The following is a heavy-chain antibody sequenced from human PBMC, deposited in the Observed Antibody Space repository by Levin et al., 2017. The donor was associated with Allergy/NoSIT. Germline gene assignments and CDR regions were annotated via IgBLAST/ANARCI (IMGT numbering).Heavy chain of an antibody. D-gene: IGHD3-10*01. CDR2: IYYSGST. CDR1: GGSISSGGYY. Sequence: SETLSLTCTVSGGSISSGGYYWSWIRQHPGKGLEWIGYIYYSGSTHYNPSLKSRVTISVDTSKNQFSLKLSSVTAADTAVYYCARGGYYYGSGSSYYYGMDVWGQGTTVTVSS. V-gene: IGHV4-31*03. CDR3: ARGGYYYGSGSSYYYGMDV. J-gene: IGHJ6*02.